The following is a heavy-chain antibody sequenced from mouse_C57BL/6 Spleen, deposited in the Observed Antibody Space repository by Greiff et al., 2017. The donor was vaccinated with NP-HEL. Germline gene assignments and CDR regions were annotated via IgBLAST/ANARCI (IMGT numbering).Heavy chain of an antibody. D-gene: IGHD3-3*01. J-gene: IGHJ2*01. CDR3: ARWGDQYYCDY. Sequence: VQLQESGAELVRPGTSVKMSCKASGYTFTNYWIGWAKQRPGHGLEWIGDIYPGGGYTNYNEKFKGKATLTADKSSSTAYMQVSSLTSEDSAIYYCARWGDQYYCDYWGQGTTLTVSS. V-gene: IGHV1-63*01. CDR1: GYTFTNYW. CDR2: IYPGGGYT.